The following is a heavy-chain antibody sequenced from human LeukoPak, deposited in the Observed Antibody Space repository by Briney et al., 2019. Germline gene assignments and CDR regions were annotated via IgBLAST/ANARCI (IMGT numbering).Heavy chain of an antibody. Sequence: PGGSLRLSCAASEATFSSYSMNWVRLAPGKGLEWVSYISSSTSTIYYADPVKGRFTISRDNSKNTLYLQMNSLRAEDTAVYYCAKCLYYYDSRDYFDYWGQGTLVTVSS. CDR2: ISSSTSTI. J-gene: IGHJ4*02. CDR3: AKCLYYYDSRDYFDY. CDR1: EATFSSYS. D-gene: IGHD3-22*01. V-gene: IGHV3-48*01.